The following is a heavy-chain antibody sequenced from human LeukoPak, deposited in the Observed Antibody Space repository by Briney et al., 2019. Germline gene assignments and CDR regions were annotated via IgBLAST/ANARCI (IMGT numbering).Heavy chain of an antibody. CDR3: ARDLKYGDHTNWFDP. V-gene: IGHV3-74*01. D-gene: IGHD4-17*01. Sequence: GGSLRLSCAASGFTFSSYWMHWVRQAPGKGLVWVSRINSDGSSTSYADSVKGRFTISRDNPKNTLYLQMNSLRAEDTAVYYCARDLKYGDHTNWFDPWGQGTLVTVSS. CDR1: GFTFSSYW. J-gene: IGHJ5*02. CDR2: INSDGSST.